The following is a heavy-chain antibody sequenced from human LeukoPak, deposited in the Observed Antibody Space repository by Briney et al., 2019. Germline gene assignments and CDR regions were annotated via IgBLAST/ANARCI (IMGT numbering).Heavy chain of an antibody. V-gene: IGHV4-61*01. J-gene: IGHJ4*02. D-gene: IGHD3-10*01. CDR3: ARGKEVITMLRGLKPGYYFDY. CDR1: GYYISSGYY. Sequence: SETLSLTCTVSGYYISSGYYWSWIREPPGKGLEWIGYIHYSGSTKYKSSLKSRVTISVDTSKNQFSLKLNSVTAADTAVYYCARGKEVITMLRGLKPGYYFDYWGQGTLVTVSS. CDR2: IHYSGST.